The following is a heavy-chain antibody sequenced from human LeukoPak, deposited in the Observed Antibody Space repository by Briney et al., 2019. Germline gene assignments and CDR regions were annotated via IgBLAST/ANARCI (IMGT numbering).Heavy chain of an antibody. V-gene: IGHV3-21*01. J-gene: IGHJ4*02. CDR1: GFIFSDYT. CDR3: ARDLGARGY. Sequence: GGSLRLSCAASGFIFSDYTLNWVRQAPGKGLEWVSSITTTSAYIYYADSVKGRFTISRDNANNSLYLQMNSLRADDTAVYYCARDLGARGYWGRGILVTVSS. CDR2: ITTTSAYI. D-gene: IGHD3-16*01.